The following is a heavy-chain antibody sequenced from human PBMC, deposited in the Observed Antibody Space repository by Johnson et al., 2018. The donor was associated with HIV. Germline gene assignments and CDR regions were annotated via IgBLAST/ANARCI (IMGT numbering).Heavy chain of an antibody. Sequence: EVQLVESGGGVVQPGRSLRLSCAASGFTVSSNYMIWVRQAPGKGLEWVSLISWDGGSTYYADSVKGRFTISRDNSKNTLYLQMNSLRPEDTAVYYCARDPRIQLWLAAFDIWGQGTMVTVSA. CDR2: ISWDGGST. CDR1: GFTVSSNY. V-gene: IGHV3-66*02. J-gene: IGHJ3*02. D-gene: IGHD5-18*01. CDR3: ARDPRIQLWLAAFDI.